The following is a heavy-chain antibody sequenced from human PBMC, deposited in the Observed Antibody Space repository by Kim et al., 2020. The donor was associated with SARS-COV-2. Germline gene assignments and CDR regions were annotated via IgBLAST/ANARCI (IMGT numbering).Heavy chain of an antibody. CDR3: ARGSNSWSAPTRDYYGMDF. J-gene: IGHJ6*02. D-gene: IGHD6-13*01. CDR1: GGSISSSSYY. V-gene: IGHV4-39*01. Sequence: SETLSLTCTVSGGSISSSSYYWGWIRQPPGKGLEWIGSINYSGSTHYNPTLKSRDTISVDTPKNQFSLKLSSVTAADTAVYYCARGSNSWSAPTRDYYGMDFWGQRTTVTVSS. CDR2: INYSGST.